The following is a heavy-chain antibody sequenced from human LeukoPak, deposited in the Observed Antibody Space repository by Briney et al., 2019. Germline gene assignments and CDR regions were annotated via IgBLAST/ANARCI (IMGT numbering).Heavy chain of an antibody. CDR1: GFTFSSYA. J-gene: IGHJ6*03. D-gene: IGHD6-13*01. V-gene: IGHV3-23*01. CDR3: AKGPTAAADTRYYYYYMDV. Sequence: AGGSLRLSCAASGFTFSSYAMSWVRQAPGKGLEWVSAISGSGGSTYYADSVKGRFTISRDNSKNTLYLQMNSLRAEDTAVYYCAKGPTAAADTRYYYYYMDVWGKGTTVTVSS. CDR2: ISGSGGST.